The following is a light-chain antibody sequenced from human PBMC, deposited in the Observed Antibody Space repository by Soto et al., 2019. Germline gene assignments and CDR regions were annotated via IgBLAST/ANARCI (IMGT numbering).Light chain of an antibody. Sequence: QSVLTQPPSVSGSPGQSVTISCTGTSSDVGSYDRVSWYQQAPGTAPKLMIYEVSNRPSGVPDRFSGSKFGNTASLTISGLQAEDEADYFCSSYTSTSTLVFGGGTEVTVL. J-gene: IGLJ2*01. V-gene: IGLV2-18*02. CDR2: EVS. CDR3: SSYTSTSTLV. CDR1: SSDVGSYDR.